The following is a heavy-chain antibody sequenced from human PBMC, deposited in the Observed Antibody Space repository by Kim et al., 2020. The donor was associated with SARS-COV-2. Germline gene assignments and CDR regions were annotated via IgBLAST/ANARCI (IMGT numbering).Heavy chain of an antibody. V-gene: IGHV4-39*01. J-gene: IGHJ4*02. CDR1: GGSISSSSYY. CDR3: ARRSAGQWLVLPDY. CDR2: IYYSGST. D-gene: IGHD6-19*01. Sequence: SETLSLTCTVSGGSISSSSYYWGWIRQPPGKGLEWIGSIYYSGSTYYNPSLKSRVTISVDTSKNQFSLKLSSVTAADTAVYYCARRSAGQWLVLPDYWGQGTLVTVSS.